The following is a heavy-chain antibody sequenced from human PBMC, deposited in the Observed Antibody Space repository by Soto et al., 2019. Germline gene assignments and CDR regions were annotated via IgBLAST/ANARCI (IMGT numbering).Heavy chain of an antibody. V-gene: IGHV3-23*01. D-gene: IGHD1-26*01. CDR2: ISSGGTST. CDR3: AKDGPFGGNYYYFDY. CDR1: GFTFETYA. Sequence: LRLSCAASGFTFETYAMFWVRQAPGKGLEWVSGISSGGTSTYYADSVKGRFTISRDNSKNTLYLQMNSLTAEDTAVYYCAKDGPFGGNYYYFDYWGQGTPVTVSS. J-gene: IGHJ4*02.